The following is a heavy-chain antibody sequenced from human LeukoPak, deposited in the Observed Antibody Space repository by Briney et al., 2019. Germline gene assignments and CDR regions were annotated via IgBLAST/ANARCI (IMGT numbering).Heavy chain of an antibody. J-gene: IGHJ4*02. D-gene: IGHD1/OR15-1a*01. CDR1: GFPFSGSA. V-gene: IGHV3-73*01. Sequence: PGGSLKLSCVASGFPFSGSAIHWVRQASGKGLEWVGRIRSKANSYATEYAASVKGRFTISRDDSKNTAYLQMKTLKAEDTAVYYCAREGSRTPFDFWGQGTLVTVSS. CDR3: AREGSRTPFDF. CDR2: IRSKANSYAT.